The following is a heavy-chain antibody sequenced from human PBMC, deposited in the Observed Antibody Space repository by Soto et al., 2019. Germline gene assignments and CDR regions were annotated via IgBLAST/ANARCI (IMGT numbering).Heavy chain of an antibody. D-gene: IGHD4-17*01. CDR1: GGSISSYY. CDR2: INHSGST. V-gene: IGHV4-59*01. J-gene: IGHJ4*02. Sequence: SETLSLTCTVSGGSISSYYWSWIRQPPGKGLEWIGEINHSGSTNYNPSLKSRATISVDHSKNQFFLTLRSVTAADTAVYYCARDYGDYSFFFDYWGQGALVTVSS. CDR3: ARDYGDYSFFFDY.